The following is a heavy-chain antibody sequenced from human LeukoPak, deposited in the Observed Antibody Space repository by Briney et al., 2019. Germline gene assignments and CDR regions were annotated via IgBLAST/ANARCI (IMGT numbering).Heavy chain of an antibody. D-gene: IGHD3-10*01. CDR1: GGSINNHH. CDR3: ARDIANSESYWGDFFYFDGRDV. Sequence: SETLSLTCNVSGGSINNHHWSWIRQPAGRGLEWIGRVSSTGSSNYNPSLTSRLTMSVDTSNTQFALRLRSVTAADTAVYYCARDIANSESYWGDFFYFDGRDVWGQGTTVTVSS. V-gene: IGHV4-4*07. J-gene: IGHJ6*02. CDR2: VSSTGSS.